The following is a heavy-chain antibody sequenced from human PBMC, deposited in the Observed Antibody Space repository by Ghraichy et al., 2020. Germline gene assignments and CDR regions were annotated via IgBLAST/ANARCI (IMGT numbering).Heavy chain of an antibody. Sequence: SHTLSLTCTVSGGSINNYYWSWIRQPPGKGLEWIGYMYYSGSTNYNPSLKSRVTISVDTSKNQFSLKLSSVTAADTAVYYCARDTSGYSSSSTALDIWGQGTMVTVSS. D-gene: IGHD5-18*01. CDR3: ARDTSGYSSSSTALDI. J-gene: IGHJ3*02. CDR2: MYYSGST. V-gene: IGHV4-59*01. CDR1: GGSINNYY.